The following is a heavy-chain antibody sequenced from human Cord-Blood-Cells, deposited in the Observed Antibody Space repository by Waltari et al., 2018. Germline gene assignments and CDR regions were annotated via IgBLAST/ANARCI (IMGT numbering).Heavy chain of an antibody. V-gene: IGHV3-30-3*01. CDR1: GFTFSRYA. CDR3: ARDSSSWYY. J-gene: IGHJ4*02. D-gene: IGHD6-13*01. Sequence: QVQLVESGGGVVQPGRSLRLSCAASGFTFSRYALHWVRQAPGKGLEWVAVISYDGSNKYYADSVKGRFTISRDNSKNTLYLQMNSLRAEDTAVYYCARDSSSWYYWGQGTLVTVSS. CDR2: ISYDGSNK.